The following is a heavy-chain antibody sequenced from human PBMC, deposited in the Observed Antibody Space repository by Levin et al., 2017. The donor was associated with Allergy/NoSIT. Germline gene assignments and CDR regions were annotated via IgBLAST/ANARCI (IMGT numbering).Heavy chain of an antibody. CDR3: ARAGGYDFYYYYYGMDV. Sequence: GESLKISCKASGYTFTSYAMHWVRQAPGQRLEWMGWINAGNGNTKYSQKFQGRVTITRDTSASTAYMELSSLRSEDTAVYYCARAGGYDFYYYYYGMDVWGQGTTVTVSS. D-gene: IGHD5-12*01. V-gene: IGHV1-3*01. CDR2: INAGNGNT. CDR1: GYTFTSYA. J-gene: IGHJ6*02.